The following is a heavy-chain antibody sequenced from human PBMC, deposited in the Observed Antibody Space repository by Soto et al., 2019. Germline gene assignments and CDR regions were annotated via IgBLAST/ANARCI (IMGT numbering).Heavy chain of an antibody. J-gene: IGHJ6*02. CDR1: GFTFSSYW. D-gene: IGHD4-17*01. Sequence: EVQLVESGGGLVQPGGSLRLSCAASGFTFSSYWMSWVRQAPGKGLEWVANIKQDGSEKYYVDSVKGRFTISRDNAKNSLYLQMNSLRAEDTAVYYCASYKAVTSLYYYYYGMDVWGQGTTVTVS. CDR3: ASYKAVTSLYYYYYGMDV. V-gene: IGHV3-7*01. CDR2: IKQDGSEK.